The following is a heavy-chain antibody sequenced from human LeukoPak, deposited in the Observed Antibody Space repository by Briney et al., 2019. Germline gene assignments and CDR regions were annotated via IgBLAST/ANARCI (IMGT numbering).Heavy chain of an antibody. D-gene: IGHD6-19*01. J-gene: IGHJ4*02. CDR1: GFTFSSYA. CDR3: AKVGVAPLGRYFDY. CDR2: ISGSGGST. Sequence: GGSLRLSCAASGFTFSSYAMSWVRQAPGKGLEWVSVISGSGGSTYYADSVKGRFTISRDNSKNTLYLQMNSLRAEDTAVYYCAKVGVAPLGRYFDYWGQGTLVTVSP. V-gene: IGHV3-23*01.